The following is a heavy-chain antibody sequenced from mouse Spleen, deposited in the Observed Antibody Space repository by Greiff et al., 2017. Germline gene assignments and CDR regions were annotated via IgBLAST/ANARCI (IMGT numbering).Heavy chain of an antibody. CDR1: GYTFTDYN. CDR3: ARKGIYYGNPYWYFDV. D-gene: IGHD2-1*01. Sequence: VQLQQSGPELVKPGASVKIPCKASGYTFTDYNMDWVKQSHGKSLEWIGDINPNNGGTIYNQKFKGKATLTVDKSSSTAYMELRSLTSEDTAVYYCARKGIYYGNPYWYFDVWGAGTTVTVSS. V-gene: IGHV1-18*01. J-gene: IGHJ1*01. CDR2: INPNNGGT.